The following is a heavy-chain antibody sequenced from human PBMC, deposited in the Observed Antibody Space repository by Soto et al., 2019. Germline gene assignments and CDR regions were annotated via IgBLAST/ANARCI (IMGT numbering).Heavy chain of an antibody. CDR1: GGTFSSYT. Sequence: QVQLVQSGAEVKKPGSSVKVSCKASGGTFSSYTISWVRQAPGQGLEWMGRIIPILGIANYAQKFQGRVTITADKSTSXDYMELSGLRSEDTAVYYCARGGVYGSSWLHWYFDLWGRGTLVTVSS. D-gene: IGHD6-13*01. V-gene: IGHV1-69*02. J-gene: IGHJ2*01. CDR3: ARGGVYGSSWLHWYFDL. CDR2: IIPILGIA.